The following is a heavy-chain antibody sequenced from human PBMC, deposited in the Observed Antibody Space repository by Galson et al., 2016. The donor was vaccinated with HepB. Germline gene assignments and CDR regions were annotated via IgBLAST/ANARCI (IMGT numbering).Heavy chain of an antibody. Sequence: SLRLSCAASGFSFRTYSMSWVRQAPGKGLEWVSSISGTSSYIYYADSVKGRITISRDNAKNSLYLQMNSLRAEDTAVYYCAKGNTLPDCWGQGTLVTVSS. D-gene: IGHD5-18*01. CDR1: GFSFRTYS. CDR2: ISGTSSYI. CDR3: AKGNTLPDC. J-gene: IGHJ4*02. V-gene: IGHV3-21*01.